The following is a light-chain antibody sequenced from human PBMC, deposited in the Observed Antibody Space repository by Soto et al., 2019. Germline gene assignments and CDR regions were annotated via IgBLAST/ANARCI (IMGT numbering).Light chain of an antibody. CDR1: RNDVGRSNY. CDR3: SGYTSRATMV. CDR2: DVN. Sequence: QSALTQPAFVSGSPGQSITISCPGTRNDVGRSNYVSWYQHHPNNTPKLIIYDVNNRPSGVSDRFSGSKSGNTASLTISGLQAEDEADYYCSGYTSRATMVFGGGTKLTVL. J-gene: IGLJ2*01. V-gene: IGLV2-14*03.